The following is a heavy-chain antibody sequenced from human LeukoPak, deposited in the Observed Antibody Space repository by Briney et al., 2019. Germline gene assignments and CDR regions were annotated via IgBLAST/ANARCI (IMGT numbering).Heavy chain of an antibody. D-gene: IGHD6-13*01. CDR3: ARDQGEYSSSWEPLGWFDP. V-gene: IGHV1-18*01. J-gene: IGHJ5*02. Sequence: GASVKVSCKASGYTFTSYGISWVRQAPGQGLEWMGWISAYNGNTNYAQKLQGRVTMTTDTSTSTAYMELRSLRSDDTAVYYCARDQGEYSSSWEPLGWFDPWGQGTLVTVSS. CDR2: ISAYNGNT. CDR1: GYTFTSYG.